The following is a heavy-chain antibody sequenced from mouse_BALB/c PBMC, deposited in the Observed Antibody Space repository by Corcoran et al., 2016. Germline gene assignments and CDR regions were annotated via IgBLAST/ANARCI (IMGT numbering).Heavy chain of an antibody. V-gene: IGHV9-3-1*01. CDR3: ARRGYAAHYYAMDY. Sequence: QIQLVQSGPELKKPGETVKISCKASGYTFTNYGMNWVKQAPGKGLKWMGWINTYTGEPTYADDFKGRFAFSLETSASTAYLQINNLKNEDTATYFCARRGYAAHYYAMDYWGQGTSVTVSS. D-gene: IGHD2-14*01. CDR2: INTYTGEP. J-gene: IGHJ4*01. CDR1: GYTFTNYG.